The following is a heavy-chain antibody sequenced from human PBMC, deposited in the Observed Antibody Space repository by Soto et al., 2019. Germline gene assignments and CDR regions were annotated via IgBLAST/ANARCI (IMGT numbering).Heavy chain of an antibody. Sequence: PSETLSLTCAVSGYSISSGYYWGWIRQPPGKGLEWIGSIYHSGSTYYNPSLKSRVTISVDTSKNQFSLKLSSVTAADTAVYYCARGPLRDYYDSSGYYGWGQGTMVTV. V-gene: IGHV4-38-2*01. CDR1: GYSISSGYY. CDR2: IYHSGST. D-gene: IGHD3-22*01. J-gene: IGHJ4*02. CDR3: ARGPLRDYYDSSGYYG.